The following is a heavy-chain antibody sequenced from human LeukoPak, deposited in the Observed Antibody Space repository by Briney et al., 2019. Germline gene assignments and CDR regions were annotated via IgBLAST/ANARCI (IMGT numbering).Heavy chain of an antibody. CDR2: IIPIFGTA. V-gene: IGHV1-69*13. J-gene: IGHJ6*02. Sequence: HRASVKVSCKASGGTFSSYAINWVRQAPGQGLEWLGGIIPIFGTANYAHKFQGRVTITADESTSTAYMELSSLRSEDTAVYYCARSRQPIVLRYYFYHGMDVWGQGTPVTVSS. CDR3: ARSRQPIVLRYYFYHGMDV. CDR1: GGTFSSYA. D-gene: IGHD2-8*01.